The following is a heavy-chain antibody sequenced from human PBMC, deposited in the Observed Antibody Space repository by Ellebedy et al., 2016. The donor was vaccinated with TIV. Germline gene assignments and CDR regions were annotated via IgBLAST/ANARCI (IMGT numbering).Heavy chain of an antibody. Sequence: ESLKISCTTSEFTLMNYAMSWIRQPPGKGLEWVGYIYYSGSTNYNPSLKSRVTISIDTSKNQFSLRLTSVTAADTAVYYCARDDPSGWLDPWGQGTLVTVSS. CDR3: ARDDPSGWLDP. CDR2: IYYSGST. J-gene: IGHJ5*02. V-gene: IGHV4-59*01. D-gene: IGHD3-10*01. CDR1: EFTLMNYA.